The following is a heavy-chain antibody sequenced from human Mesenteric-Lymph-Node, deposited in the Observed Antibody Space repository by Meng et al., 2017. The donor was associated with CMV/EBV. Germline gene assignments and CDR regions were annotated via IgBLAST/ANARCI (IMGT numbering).Heavy chain of an antibody. V-gene: IGHV3-30-3*01. Sequence: GESLKISCAASGFTLSNSVMHWVRQAPGKGLEWVAVMSSDGSNKYYADSVKGRFTISRNNSMNTLYLQMNSLRFEDTAVYYFARARAYDFWSGYLDYYYTMDVWGQGTTVTVSS. D-gene: IGHD3-3*01. J-gene: IGHJ6*02. CDR1: GFTLSNSV. CDR3: ARARAYDFWSGYLDYYYTMDV. CDR2: MSSDGSNK.